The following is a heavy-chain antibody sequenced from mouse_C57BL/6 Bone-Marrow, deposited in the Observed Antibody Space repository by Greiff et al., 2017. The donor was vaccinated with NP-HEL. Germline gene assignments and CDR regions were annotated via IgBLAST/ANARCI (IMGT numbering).Heavy chain of an antibody. V-gene: IGHV3-6*01. CDR3: ARDYAMDY. Sequence: ESGPGLVKPSQSLSLTCSVTGYSFTSGYYWNWIRQFPGNKLEWMGNISYDGSNNYNPSLKNRIPITRDTSKNQFFLKLNSVTTEDTATYYCARDYAMDYWGQGTSVTVSS. CDR2: ISYDGSN. CDR1: GYSFTSGYY. J-gene: IGHJ4*01.